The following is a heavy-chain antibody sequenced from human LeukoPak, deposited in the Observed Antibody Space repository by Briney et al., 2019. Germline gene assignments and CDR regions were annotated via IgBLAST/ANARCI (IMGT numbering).Heavy chain of an antibody. CDR3: ARVASGSYSHFDY. CDR1: ELSVATNY. J-gene: IGHJ4*02. Sequence: GTLRLYSAGTELSVATNYLRFVRQSRGRGQEWLSIIYPGGSTYYADSVKGRFSISRDNSKNTLYLQMNSLRAEDTAVYYCARVASGSYSHFDYWGQGTLVTVSS. V-gene: IGHV3-53*01. CDR2: IYPGGST. D-gene: IGHD3-10*01.